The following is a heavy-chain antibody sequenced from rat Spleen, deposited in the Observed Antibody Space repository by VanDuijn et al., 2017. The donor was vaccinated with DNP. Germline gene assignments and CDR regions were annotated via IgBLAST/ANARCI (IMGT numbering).Heavy chain of an antibody. CDR3: VWIHITGDY. Sequence: EVQVLESGGGLVQPGNSLKLSCATSGFTFSAAWMYWYRQFPEKRLEWVARIKPNSNNYATDYAESVKGRFTIPRDDSKSSIYLQMNNLKEEDTAVYFCVWIHITGDYWGQGVMVTVSS. CDR1: GFTFSAAW. CDR2: IKPNSNNYAT. V-gene: IGHV6-6*01. D-gene: IGHD1-12*01. J-gene: IGHJ2*01.